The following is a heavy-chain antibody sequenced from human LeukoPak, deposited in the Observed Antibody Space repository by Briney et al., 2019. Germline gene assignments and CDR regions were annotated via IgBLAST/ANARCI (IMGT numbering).Heavy chain of an antibody. CDR3: ARGWATIPD. Sequence: GGSLRLSCSASGFNFSINWMTWVRQAPGKGLEWVANIPDDGSETNYVDSVKGRFIISRDNAKNSLSLQMNSLREEDTALYYCARGWATIPDWGQGTLDTVSS. CDR1: GFNFSINW. D-gene: IGHD5-24*01. V-gene: IGHV3-7*01. CDR2: IPDDGSET. J-gene: IGHJ1*01.